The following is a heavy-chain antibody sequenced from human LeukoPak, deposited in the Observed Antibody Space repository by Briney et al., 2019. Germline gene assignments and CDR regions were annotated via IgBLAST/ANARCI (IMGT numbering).Heavy chain of an antibody. Sequence: GESLKISCKGSGYFFTSYWIGWVRQMPGKGLEWMGIIYPSDSDTKYSPSFQGQVTISADKSISTAYLQWSSLKASDTAMYYCARQPSTVTTIRSGLDYWGQGTLVTVSS. CDR2: IYPSDSDT. D-gene: IGHD4-17*01. V-gene: IGHV5-51*01. J-gene: IGHJ4*02. CDR3: ARQPSTVTTIRSGLDY. CDR1: GYFFTSYW.